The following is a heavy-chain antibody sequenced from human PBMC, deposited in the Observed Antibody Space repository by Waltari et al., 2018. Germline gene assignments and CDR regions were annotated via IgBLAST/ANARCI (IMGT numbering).Heavy chain of an antibody. Sequence: QVQLVQSGAEVKKPGSSVKVSCKASGGTFSSYALSWVRQAPGQGLEWMGGINAGNGNTKYSQEFQGRVTITRDTSASTAYMELSSLRSEDMAVYYCARDEGVVAAFDIWGQGTMVTVSS. CDR2: INAGNGNT. CDR3: ARDEGVVAAFDI. V-gene: IGHV1-3*03. D-gene: IGHD2-15*01. J-gene: IGHJ3*02. CDR1: GGTFSSYA.